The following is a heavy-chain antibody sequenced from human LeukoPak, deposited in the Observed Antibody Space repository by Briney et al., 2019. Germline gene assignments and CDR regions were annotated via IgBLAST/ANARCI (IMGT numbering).Heavy chain of an antibody. D-gene: IGHD3-3*02. CDR3: ARDYILPLETDNGDGFAI. Sequence: ASVKVSCKASGYTFGQYSISWVRQAPGKGFEWMGWVTPSHTARVYAQEFQGRVTMTADTNTNTVSMELRSLRFDDTAVYFCARDYILPLETDNGDGFAIWGQGTVVTVSS. V-gene: IGHV1-18*01. J-gene: IGHJ3*02. CDR1: GYTFGQYS. CDR2: VTPSHTAR.